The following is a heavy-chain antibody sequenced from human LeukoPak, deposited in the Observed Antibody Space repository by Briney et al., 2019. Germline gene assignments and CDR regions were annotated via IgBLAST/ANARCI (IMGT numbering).Heavy chain of an antibody. Sequence: GGSLRLSCAASGFPFSSDSMNWVRQGPGKGLEGVSFISGSSGVIYYADSVKGRFTISRDNARNSLYLQMNSLRAEDTAVYYCARGSVDLRSGWYWLYWGQGSLVTVSS. J-gene: IGHJ4*02. CDR3: ARGSVDLRSGWYWLY. CDR2: ISGSSGVI. V-gene: IGHV3-48*01. CDR1: GFPFSSDS. D-gene: IGHD6-19*01.